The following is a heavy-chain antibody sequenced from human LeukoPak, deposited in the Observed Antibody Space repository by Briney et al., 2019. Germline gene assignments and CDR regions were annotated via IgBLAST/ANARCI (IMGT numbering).Heavy chain of an antibody. Sequence: EPGGSLRLSCAASGFTFSNYVMNWVRQAPGKGLEWVSSISSSSSYIYYADSVKGRFTISRDNDKNSLYLQMNSQRAEDTDVYYCAKDQQWLANYYYYYMDVWGKGTTVTISS. D-gene: IGHD6-19*01. CDR2: ISSSSSYI. V-gene: IGHV3-21*01. CDR1: GFTFSNYV. CDR3: AKDQQWLANYYYYYMDV. J-gene: IGHJ6*03.